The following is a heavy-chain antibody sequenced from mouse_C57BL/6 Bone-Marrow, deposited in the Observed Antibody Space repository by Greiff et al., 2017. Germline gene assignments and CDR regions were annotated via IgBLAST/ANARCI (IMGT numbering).Heavy chain of an antibody. CDR2: IYPTSGRT. CDR1: GYTFTSYW. Sequence: QVQLQQPGAELVTPGASVKMSCKASGYTFTSYWINWVKQRPGQGLEWIGDIYPTSGRTNYNEKFKSKAILTVDTSSNTAYMQLSSLTSEDDAVFYCARSVPLGRSFDYWGQGPTLTLSS. V-gene: IGHV1-55*01. CDR3: ARSVPLGRSFDY. J-gene: IGHJ2*01. D-gene: IGHD4-1*01.